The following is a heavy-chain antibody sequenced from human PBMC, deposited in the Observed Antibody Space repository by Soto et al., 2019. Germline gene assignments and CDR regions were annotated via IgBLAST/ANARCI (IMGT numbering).Heavy chain of an antibody. V-gene: IGHV4-39*01. Sequence: QLQLQESGPGLVKPSETLSLTCTVSGGSISSSSYYWGWIRQPPGKGLEWIGSIYYSGSTYYNPSLKSRVTISVDTSKNHFSLKLSSVTAADTAVYYCARHRVGFGSYCTDNGGQGTLVTVSS. D-gene: IGHD1-26*01. J-gene: IGHJ4*02. CDR3: ARHRVGFGSYCTDN. CDR1: GGSISSSSYY. CDR2: IYYSGST.